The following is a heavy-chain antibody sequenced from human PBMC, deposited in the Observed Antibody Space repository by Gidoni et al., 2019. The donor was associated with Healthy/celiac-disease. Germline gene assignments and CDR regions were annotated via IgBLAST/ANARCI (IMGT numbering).Heavy chain of an antibody. CDR2: IWYDGSNK. D-gene: IGHD2-15*01. CDR1: GFTFSSYG. J-gene: IGHJ4*02. Sequence: QVQLVESGGGVVQPGRSLRLSCAASGFTFSSYGMHWVRQAPGKGLEWVAVIWYDGSNKYYADSVKGRFTISRDNSKNTLYLQMNSLRAEDTAVYYCASGRGRYCSGGSCHAIDYWGQGTLVTVSS. V-gene: IGHV3-33*01. CDR3: ASGRGRYCSGGSCHAIDY.